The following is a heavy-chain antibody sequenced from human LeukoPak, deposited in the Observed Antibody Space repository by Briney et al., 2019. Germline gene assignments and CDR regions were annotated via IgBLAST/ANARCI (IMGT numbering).Heavy chain of an antibody. CDR1: GFTFSSYG. CDR3: AKAGDYDFWSGYYY. V-gene: IGHV3-30*18. D-gene: IGHD3-3*01. J-gene: IGHJ4*02. CDR2: ISYDGSNK. Sequence: GGSLRLSCAASGFTFSSYGMHWVRQAPGKGLEWVAVISYDGSNKYYADSVKGRFTISRDNSKNTLYLQMNSLGAEDTAVYYCAKAGDYDFWSGYYYWGQGTLVTVSS.